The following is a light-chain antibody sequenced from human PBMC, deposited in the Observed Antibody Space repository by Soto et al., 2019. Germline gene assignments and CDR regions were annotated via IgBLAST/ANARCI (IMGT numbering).Light chain of an antibody. V-gene: IGKV1-5*03. CDR2: KAS. CDR1: QSVSTW. CDR3: HQYDSYWT. J-gene: IGKJ1*01. Sequence: DIQMTQSPSTLPASVGDRVTITGRVSQSVSTWLAWYQQKPGKAPKLLIYKASSLESGVPSRFSGSGSGTEFTLTISSLQPDDFATYYCHQYDSYWTFGQGTKVDIK.